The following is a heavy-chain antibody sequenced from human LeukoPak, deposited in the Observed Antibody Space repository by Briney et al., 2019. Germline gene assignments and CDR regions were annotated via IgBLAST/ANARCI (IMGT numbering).Heavy chain of an antibody. CDR2: IYYSGST. Sequence: SETLSLTCTVSGGSISSSSYYWGWIRQPPGKGLEWIGSIYYSGSTYYNPSLKSRVTISVDTSKNQFSLKLTSVTAADTAVYYCARDQTYSGSGIYTYFDYWGQGILVTVSS. CDR1: GGSISSSSYY. V-gene: IGHV4-39*02. D-gene: IGHD3-10*01. J-gene: IGHJ4*02. CDR3: ARDQTYSGSGIYTYFDY.